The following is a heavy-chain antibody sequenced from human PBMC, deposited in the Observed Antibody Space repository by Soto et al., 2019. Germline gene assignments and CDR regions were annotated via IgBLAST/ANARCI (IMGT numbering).Heavy chain of an antibody. V-gene: IGHV1-2*02. CDR3: ARDFVGVVMDYGMDV. Sequence: QVLLVQSGAEVKKPGASVKVSCKTSGYSFAGYFVHWVRQAPGLGLEWMGWINPNNGDTNYSQKFQGRVSMTRDTPINTAYMELSRLTSDDTAVYYCARDFVGVVMDYGMDVWGKGTTVTVSS. J-gene: IGHJ6*04. CDR1: GYSFAGYF. CDR2: INPNNGDT. D-gene: IGHD2-15*01.